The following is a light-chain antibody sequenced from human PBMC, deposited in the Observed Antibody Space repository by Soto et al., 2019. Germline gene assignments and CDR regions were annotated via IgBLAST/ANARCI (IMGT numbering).Light chain of an antibody. J-gene: IGKJ2*01. CDR3: QQYGSSVYT. Sequence: EIVLTQSPGTLTLSPGEIATLSCRASQSFSSSYLAWYQQKPGQAPRLLTYGASSRATGISDRFSGSGSGMDFTRPISRLEPEDYAVYYCQQYGSSVYTFGQGTKLEIK. V-gene: IGKV3-20*01. CDR2: GAS. CDR1: QSFSSSY.